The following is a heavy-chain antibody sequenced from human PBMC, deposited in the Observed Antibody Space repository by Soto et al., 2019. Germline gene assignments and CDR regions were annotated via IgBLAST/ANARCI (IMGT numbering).Heavy chain of an antibody. J-gene: IGHJ6*02. Sequence: GASVKVSCKASGYMFTGYYMHWVRQAPGQGLEWMGWVNPKSGGTNYAQNFQGRVTMTRDTSISTAYMELNSLRSDDTAVYYCAFSFFYGSGNYFKPTSGAMDVWGQGTTVTVSS. CDR1: GYMFTGYY. V-gene: IGHV1-2*02. CDR2: VNPKSGGT. D-gene: IGHD3-10*01. CDR3: AFSFFYGSGNYFKPTSGAMDV.